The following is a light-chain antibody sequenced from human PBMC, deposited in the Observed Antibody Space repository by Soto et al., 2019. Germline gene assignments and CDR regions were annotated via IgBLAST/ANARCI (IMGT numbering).Light chain of an antibody. CDR1: QSISSW. CDR3: LQVYSFPRT. V-gene: IGKV1-5*01. CDR2: DAS. J-gene: IGKJ1*01. Sequence: DIPMTQSPSTLSASVGDRVTITCRASQSISSWLAWYQQKPGKAPKLLIYDASSLESGVPSRFSGSGSGTEFTLTISSLQPDDFATYFCLQVYSFPRTFGLGTKVEI.